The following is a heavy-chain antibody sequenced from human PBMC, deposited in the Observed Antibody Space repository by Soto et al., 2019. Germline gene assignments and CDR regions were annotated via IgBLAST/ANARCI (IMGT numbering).Heavy chain of an antibody. J-gene: IGHJ6*02. Sequence: EVQLVESGGGLVQPGGSLRLSCAASGFTFSSYWMSWVRQAPGKGLEWVANIKQDGSEKYYVDSVKGRFTISRDNAKNSLYLQLNSLSAEDTAVYYCARDHSTYFLYYYYGMDVWGQGTTGTVSS. CDR1: GFTFSSYW. CDR3: ARDHSTYFLYYYYGMDV. CDR2: IKQDGSEK. V-gene: IGHV3-7*05. D-gene: IGHD1-26*01.